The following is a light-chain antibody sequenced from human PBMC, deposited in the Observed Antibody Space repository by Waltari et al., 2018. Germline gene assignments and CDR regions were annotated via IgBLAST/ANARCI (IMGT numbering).Light chain of an antibody. J-gene: IGKJ2*01. CDR3: QQSYSTPRT. V-gene: IGKV1-39*01. Sequence: DIQMTQSPSSLSASVGDRVTVTCRAGQSISSYLNWYQQKPGKAPKLLIYAASSLQSGVPSRFSGSGSGTDFTLTISSLQPEDCATYYCQQSYSTPRTFGQGTKLEIK. CDR2: AAS. CDR1: QSISSY.